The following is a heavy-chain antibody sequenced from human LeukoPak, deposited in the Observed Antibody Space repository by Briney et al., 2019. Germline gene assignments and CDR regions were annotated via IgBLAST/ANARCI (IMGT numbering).Heavy chain of an antibody. Sequence: SETLSLTCTVSGGSISGSYWSWIRQPPGKGLEWIGYIYYTGSTNYNPSLKSRVTISVDTSKNQFSLNLSSVTAADTAVYYCARDWQYYDILGLFRSNFDYWGQGTLVTVSS. CDR2: IYYTGST. V-gene: IGHV4-59*12. CDR1: GGSISGSY. J-gene: IGHJ4*02. D-gene: IGHD3-9*01. CDR3: ARDWQYYDILGLFRSNFDY.